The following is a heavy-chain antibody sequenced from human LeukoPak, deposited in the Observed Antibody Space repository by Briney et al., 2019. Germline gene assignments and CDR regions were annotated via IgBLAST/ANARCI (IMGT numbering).Heavy chain of an antibody. V-gene: IGHV3-23*01. J-gene: IGHJ4*02. D-gene: IGHD1-26*01. CDR3: TRDPILGAPDYFDY. CDR2: ISGSGGST. CDR1: GFTFSSYG. Sequence: GGSLRLSCAASGFTFSSYGMSWVRQAPGKGLEWVSAISGSGGSTYYADSVKGRFTISRDNSKNTMYLQMNNLREEDTAVYYCTRDPILGAPDYFDYWGQGTLVTVSS.